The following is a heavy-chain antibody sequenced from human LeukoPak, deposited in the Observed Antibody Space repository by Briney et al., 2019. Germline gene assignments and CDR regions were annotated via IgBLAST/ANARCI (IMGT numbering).Heavy chain of an antibody. CDR3: ARHSSGSLWYFDL. CDR1: EFVVSNNY. D-gene: IGHD6-19*01. Sequence: GGSLRLSCAASEFVVSNNYMSWVRQAPGKGLEWVSFIYGGGSTLYADSVKDRFSISRDNSKNTLYLQINSLRAEDTAVYYCARHSSGSLWYFDLWGRGTLVTVSS. J-gene: IGHJ2*01. V-gene: IGHV3-53*01. CDR2: IYGGGST.